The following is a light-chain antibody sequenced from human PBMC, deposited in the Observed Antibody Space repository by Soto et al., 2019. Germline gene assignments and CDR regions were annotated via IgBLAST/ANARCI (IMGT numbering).Light chain of an antibody. CDR3: QQYGASPWT. CDR2: DTS. J-gene: IGKJ1*01. CDR1: QSVSSSH. Sequence: EIVFTQSPGILSLSPLERAPLXWRASQSVSSSHLAWYQQKRGQAPRLLIYDTSTRATGIPDRFSGSGSGTDFTLTISRLEPEDFAVYHCQQYGASPWTFGQGTKVDIK. V-gene: IGKV3-20*01.